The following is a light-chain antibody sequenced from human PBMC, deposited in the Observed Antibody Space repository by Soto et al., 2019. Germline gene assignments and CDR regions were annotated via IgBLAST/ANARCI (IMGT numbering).Light chain of an antibody. CDR3: QQYTGPWT. CDR2: WAS. CDR1: QSVLYSSNNKNY. V-gene: IGKV4-1*01. Sequence: DIVLTQSPDSLAVSLGERATIHCKSSQSVLYSSNNKNYLAWYQQKPGQPPKLLIYWASTRESGVPDRFSGSGSATDFTLTISSLQAEDVAVYYCQQYTGPWTFGQGTKVEIK. J-gene: IGKJ1*01.